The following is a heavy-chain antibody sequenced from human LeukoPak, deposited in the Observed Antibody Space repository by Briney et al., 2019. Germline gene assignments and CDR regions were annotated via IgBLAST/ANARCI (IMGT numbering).Heavy chain of an antibody. V-gene: IGHV4-39*01. D-gene: IGHD5-24*01. J-gene: IGHJ6*02. CDR1: GGSISSSSHY. Sequence: PSETLSLTCTVSGGSISSSSHYWSWIRQPPGKGLEWIGSIYYSGSTYYDPSLKSRVTISVDTSKNQFSLKLSSVTAADTAVYYCARVATIPGGMDVWGQGTTVTVSS. CDR2: IYYSGST. CDR3: ARVATIPGGMDV.